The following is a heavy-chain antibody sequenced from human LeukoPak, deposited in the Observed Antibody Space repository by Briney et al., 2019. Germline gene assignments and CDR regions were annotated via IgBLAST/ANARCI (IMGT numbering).Heavy chain of an antibody. D-gene: IGHD6-6*01. CDR3: AKDRGSSLPGPSDY. J-gene: IGHJ4*02. CDR1: GFTFSTYA. Sequence: PGGSLRLSCAASGFTFSTYAMNWVRQAPGKGLEWVSAISGSGGSTYYADSVKGRFTISRDNSKNTLYLQMNSLRAEDTAVYYCAKDRGSSLPGPSDYWGQGTLVTVSS. V-gene: IGHV3-23*01. CDR2: ISGSGGST.